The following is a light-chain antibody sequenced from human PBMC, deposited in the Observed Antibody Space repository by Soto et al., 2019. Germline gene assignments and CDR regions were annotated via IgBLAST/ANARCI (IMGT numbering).Light chain of an antibody. CDR3: SSFAGSSGYV. V-gene: IGLV2-8*01. Sequence: QSALTQPPSASGSPGQSVTISCTGSSNDVGFYNYVSWYQHHPGKAPKLMIYEVTKRPSGVPDRFSGSKSGNTASLTVSGLQAEDEADYYCSSFAGSSGYVFGTGTKVTVL. CDR2: EVT. CDR1: SNDVGFYNY. J-gene: IGLJ1*01.